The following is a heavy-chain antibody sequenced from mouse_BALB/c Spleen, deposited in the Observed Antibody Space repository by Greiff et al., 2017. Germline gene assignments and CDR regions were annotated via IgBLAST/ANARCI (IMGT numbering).Heavy chain of an antibody. CDR2: ISYSGST. D-gene: IGHD1-1*01. V-gene: IGHV3-8*02. J-gene: IGHJ2*01. Sequence: EVQLQESGPSLVKPSQPLSLTCSVTGDSITSGYWNWIRKFPGNKLEYMGYISYSGSTYYNPSLKSRISITRDTSKNQYYLQLNSVTTEDTATYYCARYYYGSSYYFDDWGQGTTLTVSS. CDR3: ARYYYGSSYYFDD. CDR1: GDSITSGY.